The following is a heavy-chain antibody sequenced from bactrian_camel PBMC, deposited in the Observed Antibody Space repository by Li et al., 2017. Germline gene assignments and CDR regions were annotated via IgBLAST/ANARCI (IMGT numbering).Heavy chain of an antibody. J-gene: IGHJ4*01. V-gene: IGHV3S67*01. CDR1: TLTSTTTC. D-gene: IGHD1*01. CDR2: IDSDGST. Sequence: DVQLVESGGGSVQDGGSLRLSCVASTLTSTTTCMSWFRQAEGKEREGVAAIDSDGSTSYADSVKGRFAISKDNAKNTLYLQMNSLKPEDTATYSCKTNKWGLPCGDYLQGQGTQVTVS.